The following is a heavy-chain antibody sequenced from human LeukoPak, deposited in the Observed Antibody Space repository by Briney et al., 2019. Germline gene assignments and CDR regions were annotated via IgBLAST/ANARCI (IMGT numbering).Heavy chain of an antibody. CDR2: VYYSGST. CDR1: GGSINSSHYY. J-gene: IGHJ4*02. CDR3: ARRRYDSGGYPH. D-gene: IGHD3-22*01. Sequence: SETLSLTCTVSGGSINSSHYYRGWIRQPPGKGLEWIGSVYYSGSTYYNPFLKSRVSITVDTSKNQFYLKLSSVTAADTAVYYCARRRYDSGGYPHWGQGTLVTVSS. V-gene: IGHV4-39*01.